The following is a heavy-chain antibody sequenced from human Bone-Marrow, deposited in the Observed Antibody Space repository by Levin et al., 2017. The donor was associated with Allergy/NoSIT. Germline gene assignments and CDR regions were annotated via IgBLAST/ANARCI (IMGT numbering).Heavy chain of an antibody. CDR1: GGSISSYY. CDR3: ARVPVRRDYCSSTSCYTAWYFDR. D-gene: IGHD2-2*02. J-gene: IGHJ2*01. V-gene: IGHV4-4*07. CDR2: IYTSGST. Sequence: PSETLSLTCTVSGGSISSYYWSWIRQPAGKGLEWIGRIYTSGSTNYNPSLKSRVTMSVDTSKNQFSLKLSSVTAADTAVYYCARVPVRRDYCSSTSCYTAWYFDRWGRGTLVTVSS.